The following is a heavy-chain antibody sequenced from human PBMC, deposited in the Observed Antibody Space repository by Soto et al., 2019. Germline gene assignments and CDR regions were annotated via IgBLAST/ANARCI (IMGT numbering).Heavy chain of an antibody. Sequence: PSATLSLTCTVSGGAVSSGTYYWSWIRQPPGKGLEWIGHIYFTGSTNYNPPLKSRVTMSLDTSRNQFSLKLSSVTAADTAVYYCTRGPPRVQWFDPWGLGTLVTVSS. CDR2: IYFTGST. CDR3: TRGPPRVQWFDP. J-gene: IGHJ5*02. V-gene: IGHV4-61*01. CDR1: GGAVSSGTYY.